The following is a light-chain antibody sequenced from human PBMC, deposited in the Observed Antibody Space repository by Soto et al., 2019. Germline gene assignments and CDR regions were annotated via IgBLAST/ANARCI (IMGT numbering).Light chain of an antibody. CDR1: SSNIGNNF. V-gene: IGLV1-51*01. CDR3: GTWDSSLSVVV. Sequence: QSVLTQPPSVSAAPGQKVTISCSGSSSNIGNNFVSWYQHLPGTAPKVLIFDNNKRSSGIPDRFSGSKSGTSATLGITGLQTGDEADYYCGTWDSSLSVVVFGGGTKLTVL. CDR2: DNN. J-gene: IGLJ2*01.